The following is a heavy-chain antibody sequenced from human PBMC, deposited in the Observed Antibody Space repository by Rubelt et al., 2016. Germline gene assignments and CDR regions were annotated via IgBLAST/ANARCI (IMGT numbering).Heavy chain of an antibody. D-gene: IGHD1-26*01. V-gene: IGHV3-30*02. Sequence: VQLVESGGGLVQPGGSLRLSCAASGLTFGSYAIHWVRQAPGRGLEWLAFISHDGSHENYVDSVRGRFTISRDNAKNTLYLQMNSLRAEDTAVYYWASVLAGGTRSFDYWGQGTLVTVSS. CDR1: GLTFGSYA. CDR2: ISHDGSHE. CDR3: ASVLAGGTRSFDY. J-gene: IGHJ4*02.